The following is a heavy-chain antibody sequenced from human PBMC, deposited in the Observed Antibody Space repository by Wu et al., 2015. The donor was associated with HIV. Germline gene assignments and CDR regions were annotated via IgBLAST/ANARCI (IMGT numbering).Heavy chain of an antibody. Sequence: QVQLVQSGAEVKKPGASVKVSCKASGYTFTAYYLHWVRQAPGQGLEWMGWINPTRGNTNLPPKFQGRVTMTRDTSISTVYMELSRLASDDTAVYFCARDWAGFDYWGQGTLATVSS. CDR1: GYTFTAYY. D-gene: IGHD3-16*01. CDR3: ARDWAGFDY. J-gene: IGHJ4*02. CDR2: INPTRGNT. V-gene: IGHV1-2*02.